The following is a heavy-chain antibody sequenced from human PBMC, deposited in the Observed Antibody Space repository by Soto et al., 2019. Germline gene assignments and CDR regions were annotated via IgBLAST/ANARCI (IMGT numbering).Heavy chain of an antibody. Sequence: GGSLRLSCAASGFTFSTYTMNWVRQAPGKGLEWISSISSGSSYIYYADSVKGRFTISRDNSKNTLYLQMNSLRAEDTAVYYCAKGYYYDSSGYYPLDYWGQGTLVTVSS. V-gene: IGHV3-21*01. CDR3: AKGYYYDSSGYYPLDY. CDR2: ISSGSSYI. D-gene: IGHD3-22*01. CDR1: GFTFSTYT. J-gene: IGHJ4*02.